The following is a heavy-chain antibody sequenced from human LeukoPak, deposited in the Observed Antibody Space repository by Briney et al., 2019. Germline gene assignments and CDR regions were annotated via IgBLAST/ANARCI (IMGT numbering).Heavy chain of an antibody. CDR2: IRYDGSNK. J-gene: IGHJ4*02. CDR3: AKDLGY. Sequence: GGSLRLSCAASGFTFSSYGMHWVRQAPGKGLEWVAFIRYDGSNKYYADSVKGRFTISRDNSKNTLYLQMNSLRAEDTAVYYCAKDLGYWGQGTLVTVSS. V-gene: IGHV3-30*02. CDR1: GFTFSSYG.